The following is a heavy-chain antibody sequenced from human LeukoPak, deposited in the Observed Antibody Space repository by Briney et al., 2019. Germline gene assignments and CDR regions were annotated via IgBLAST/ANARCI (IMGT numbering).Heavy chain of an antibody. D-gene: IGHD2-15*01. Sequence: ASVKVSCKASGYTFTRFDINWVRQATGQGLEWMGWVNLKSGYTGYAQKLQGRVTITRDTSINTAYMELSSLRSEDTAVYYCARVDGSPDYWGQGTLVTVSS. CDR2: VNLKSGYT. CDR3: ARVDGSPDY. V-gene: IGHV1-8*03. J-gene: IGHJ4*02. CDR1: GYTFTRFD.